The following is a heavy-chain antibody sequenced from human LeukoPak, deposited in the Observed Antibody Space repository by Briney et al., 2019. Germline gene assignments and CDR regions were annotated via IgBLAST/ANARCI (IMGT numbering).Heavy chain of an antibody. CDR1: GYSFTSKD. Sequence: ASVKVSCKTSGYSFTSKDIHWVRQAPGQSLEWMGCINPCNGDTKYSQEFQGRVTITRDTSATTAYMELSSLRSDDMAVYYCTLYNYWGQGTLVTVSS. CDR3: TLYNY. V-gene: IGHV1-3*03. J-gene: IGHJ4*02. CDR2: INPCNGDT. D-gene: IGHD2-2*02.